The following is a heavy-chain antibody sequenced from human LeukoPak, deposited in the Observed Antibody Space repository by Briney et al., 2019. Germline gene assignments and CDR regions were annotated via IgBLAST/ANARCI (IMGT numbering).Heavy chain of an antibody. Sequence: PETLSLTCTVSGGSLSGHYWSWIRQPPGKRLEWIGYVSYTGRTKYNPSLQSRVTISIDTSKSQFSLKLTSVTSADTAVYSRAGLLDNDISGDPDTFDVWGQGTTVIVSS. CDR3: AGLLDNDISGDPDTFDV. CDR1: GGSLSGHY. V-gene: IGHV4-59*11. CDR2: VSYTGRT. D-gene: IGHD3-22*01. J-gene: IGHJ3*01.